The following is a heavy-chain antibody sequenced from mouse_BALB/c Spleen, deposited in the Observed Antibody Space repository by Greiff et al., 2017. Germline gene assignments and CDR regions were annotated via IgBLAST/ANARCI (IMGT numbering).Heavy chain of an antibody. J-gene: IGHJ3*01. CDR3: NAGGFAY. Sequence: EVQLQQSGAELVRPGALVKLSCKASGFNIKDYYMHWVKQRPEQGLEWIGWIDPENGDTEYAPKFQGKATMTADTSSNTAYLQLSSLTSEDTAVYYCNAGGFAYWGQGTLVTVSA. CDR1: GFNIKDYY. V-gene: IGHV14-4*02. CDR2: IDPENGDT.